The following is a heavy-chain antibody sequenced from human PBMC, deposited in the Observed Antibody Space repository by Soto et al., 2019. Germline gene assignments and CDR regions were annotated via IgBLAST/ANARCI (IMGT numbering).Heavy chain of an antibody. D-gene: IGHD6-6*01. V-gene: IGHV1-3*01. CDR3: SRDLTSVGPRANDACGG. Sequence: QVQLVQSGAEVRKPGASVNISCRASGFSFSDNLINWVRQAPGQSLEWLGWSNPDNGNTRYSQTFHGRVTVARQSSANIAYVGVSDLTAPDTAGYYRSRDLTSVGPRANDACGGWGQGTMVTVSS. CDR2: SNPDNGNT. CDR1: GFSFSDNL. J-gene: IGHJ3*01.